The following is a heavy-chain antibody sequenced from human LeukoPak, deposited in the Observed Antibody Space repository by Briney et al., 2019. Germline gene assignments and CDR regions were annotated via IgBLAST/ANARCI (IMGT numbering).Heavy chain of an antibody. CDR2: FYTSGST. Sequence: SETLSLTCTVSGGSISSGSYSWSWIRQPAGKGLEWIGRFYTSGSTNYNPSLKSRVTISVDTSKNQFSLKLSSVTAADTAVYYCARDLLGVGATIAFYYFDYWGQGTLVTVSS. CDR1: GGSISSGSYS. J-gene: IGHJ4*02. V-gene: IGHV4-61*02. D-gene: IGHD1-26*01. CDR3: ARDLLGVGATIAFYYFDY.